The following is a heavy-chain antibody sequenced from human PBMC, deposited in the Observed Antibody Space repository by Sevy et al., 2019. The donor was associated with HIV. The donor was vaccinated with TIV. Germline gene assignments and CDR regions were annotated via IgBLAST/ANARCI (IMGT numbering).Heavy chain of an antibody. J-gene: IGHJ4*02. D-gene: IGHD2-2*01. CDR1: GFNINTYW. CDR3: VRAIVIEGSF. CDR2: IKYDGSEI. V-gene: IGHV3-7*01. Sequence: GGSLRLSCAASGFNINTYWMKWVRQAPGKGLEWVANIKYDGSEIYYVDSVRGRFTISKDNARNLVYLQMNSLRAEDTALYYCVRAIVIEGSFWGQGTLLTVSS.